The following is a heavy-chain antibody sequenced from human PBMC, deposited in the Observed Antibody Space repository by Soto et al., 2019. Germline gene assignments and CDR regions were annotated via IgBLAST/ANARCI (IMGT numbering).Heavy chain of an antibody. V-gene: IGHV4-31*03. J-gene: IGHJ6*02. CDR2: IYYSGST. CDR1: GGSISSGGYY. D-gene: IGHD3-3*01. CDR3: ARDNRGFGVVSDAYYYYGMDV. Sequence: PSETLSLTCTVSGGSISSGGYYWSWIRQHPGKGLEWIGYIYYSGSTYYNPSLKSRVTISVDTSKNQFSLKLSSVTAADTAVYYCARDNRGFGVVSDAYYYYGMDVWGQGTTVTVSS.